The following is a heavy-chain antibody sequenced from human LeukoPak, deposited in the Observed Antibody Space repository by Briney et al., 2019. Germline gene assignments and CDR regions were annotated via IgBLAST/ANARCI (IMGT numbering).Heavy chain of an antibody. CDR2: IYDSGST. V-gene: IGHV4-39*02. CDR1: GGSIRSSYYY. D-gene: IGHD2-15*01. Sequence: SETLSLTCTVSGGSIRSSYYYWGWIRQPPGKGLEWIGSIYDSGSTYYNPSLKSRVTISVDTSKNQFSLKLNSVTAADTAVYYCARERVDDAFDIWGQGTMVTVSS. CDR3: ARERVDDAFDI. J-gene: IGHJ3*02.